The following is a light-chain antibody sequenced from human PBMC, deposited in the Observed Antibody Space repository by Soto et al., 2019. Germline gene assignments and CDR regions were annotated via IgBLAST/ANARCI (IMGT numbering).Light chain of an antibody. CDR2: DVT. CDR1: SSDVGGYNY. V-gene: IGLV2-11*01. CDR3: LSYAGNYIYV. Sequence: QSALAQPASVSGSPGQSITISCTGTSSDVGGYNYVSWYQQYPGKAPKLMIFDVTKRPSGVPDRFSGSKSGNTASLTISGLQAEDEADYYCLSYAGNYIYVFGTGTKVTVL. J-gene: IGLJ1*01.